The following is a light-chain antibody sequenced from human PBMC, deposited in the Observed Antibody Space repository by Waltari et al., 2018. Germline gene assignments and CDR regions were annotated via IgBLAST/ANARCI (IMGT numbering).Light chain of an antibody. CDR1: SSDVGGYNY. Sequence: QSALTQPASVSGSPGQSITISCTGTSSDVGGYNYVSWYQQHPGKAPKLMIYEVSNRPSGVSNRFSGSTSGNTASLTISGLQAEDEADYYCSLYTSSSTLVFGGGTKLTVL. CDR3: SLYTSSSTLV. J-gene: IGLJ2*01. V-gene: IGLV2-14*01. CDR2: EVS.